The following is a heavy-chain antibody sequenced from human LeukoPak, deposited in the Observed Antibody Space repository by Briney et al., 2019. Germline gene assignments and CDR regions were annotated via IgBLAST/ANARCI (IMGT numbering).Heavy chain of an antibody. D-gene: IGHD3-3*01. V-gene: IGHV4-38-2*02. Sequence: SETLSLTCSVSIYSISSAFYWGWIRQPPGKGLEWIGSISDSGSAYYNPSLKSRVTISLDTSKNQFSLRLSSVTAADTAVYSCARGYYDFWSGDWSFDYWGQGTLVTVSS. CDR1: IYSISSAFY. CDR2: ISDSGSA. CDR3: ARGYYDFWSGDWSFDY. J-gene: IGHJ4*02.